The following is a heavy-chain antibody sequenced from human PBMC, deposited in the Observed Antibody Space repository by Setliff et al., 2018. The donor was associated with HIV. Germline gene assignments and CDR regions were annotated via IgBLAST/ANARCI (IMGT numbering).Heavy chain of an antibody. CDR1: DYTFTSYG. V-gene: IGHV1-18*01. CDR2: ISDYNGNT. Sequence: GASVKVSCKASDYTFTSYGITWVRQAPGQGLEWMGWISDYNGNTNYAQKVQGRVTMTTDTSTSTAYMELRSLRSDDTAVYYCARVTPHIAGLGWFYFDYWGQGTLVTVSS. CDR3: ARVTPHIAGLGWFYFDY. D-gene: IGHD6-13*01. J-gene: IGHJ4*02.